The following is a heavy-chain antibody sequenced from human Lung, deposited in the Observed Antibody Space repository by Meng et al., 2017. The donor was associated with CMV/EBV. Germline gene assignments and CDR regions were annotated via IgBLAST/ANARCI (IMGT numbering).Heavy chain of an antibody. D-gene: IGHD1-14*01. J-gene: IGHJ3*02. V-gene: IGHV5-51*01. CDR3: ARPGRCVGDAFDI. CDR1: GYSFTSYW. Sequence: SXKGSGYSFTSYWIGWVRQMPGKGLEWMGIIYPGDSDTRYSPSFQGQVTISADKSISTAYLQWSSLKASDTAMYYCARPGRCVGDAFDIWGQGTMVTVSS. CDR2: IYPGDSDT.